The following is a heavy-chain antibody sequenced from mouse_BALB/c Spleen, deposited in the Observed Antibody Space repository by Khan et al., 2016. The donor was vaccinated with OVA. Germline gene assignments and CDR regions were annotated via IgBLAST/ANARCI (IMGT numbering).Heavy chain of an antibody. D-gene: IGHD2-10*01. CDR1: GFAFNSYD. Sequence: EVELVESGGGLVKPGGSLKLSCEVSGFAFNSYDMSWVSQTPEKRLEWVATISSTDTYTYYPHSVKGRFTITGDTSRNTLYLQMSSLRSEDTALYYCTRPSYYGNPWFTYWGRGTLVTVS. CDR3: TRPSYYGNPWFTY. V-gene: IGHV5-9*02. CDR2: ISSTDTYT. J-gene: IGHJ3*01.